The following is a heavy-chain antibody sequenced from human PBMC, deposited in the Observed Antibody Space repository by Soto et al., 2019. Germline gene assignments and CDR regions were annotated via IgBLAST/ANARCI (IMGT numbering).Heavy chain of an antibody. D-gene: IGHD3-10*01. J-gene: IGHJ5*02. CDR2: IYYSGST. Sequence: PSETLSLTCTVSGGSISSGGYYWSWIRQHPGKGLEWIGYIYYSGSTYYNPSLKSRVTISVDTSKNQFSLKLSSVTAADTAVYYCARLNRLWFGELLGNPGTCWFDPWGQGTRVTVSS. CDR1: GGSISSGGYY. CDR3: ARLNRLWFGELLGNPGTCWFDP. V-gene: IGHV4-31*03.